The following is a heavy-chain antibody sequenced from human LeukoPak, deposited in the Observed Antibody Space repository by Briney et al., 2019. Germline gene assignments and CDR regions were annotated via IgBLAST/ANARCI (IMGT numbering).Heavy chain of an antibody. Sequence: GGPLRLSCAASGFTFSSYSMNWVRQAPGKGLEWVSSISSSSSYIYYAEAVKGRFTISRDNAKNSLYLQMKRLRAEDTAVYYCARDRGSSSWYKHNWFDPWGQGTLVTVSS. V-gene: IGHV3-21*01. D-gene: IGHD6-13*01. J-gene: IGHJ5*02. CDR1: GFTFSSYS. CDR2: ISSSSSYI. CDR3: ARDRGSSSWYKHNWFDP.